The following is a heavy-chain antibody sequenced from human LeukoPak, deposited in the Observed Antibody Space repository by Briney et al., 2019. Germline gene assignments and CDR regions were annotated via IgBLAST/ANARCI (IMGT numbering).Heavy chain of an antibody. Sequence: AASVKVSCKASGYTFTGYYMHWVRQAPGQGLEWMGWINPNSGGTNYAQKFQGRVTMTRDTSISTAYMELSRLRSDDTAVYYCARADALDATVRYLLTYFQHWGQGTLVTVSS. CDR2: INPNSGGT. D-gene: IGHD4-17*01. V-gene: IGHV1-2*02. CDR1: GYTFTGYY. CDR3: ARADALDATVRYLLTYFQH. J-gene: IGHJ1*01.